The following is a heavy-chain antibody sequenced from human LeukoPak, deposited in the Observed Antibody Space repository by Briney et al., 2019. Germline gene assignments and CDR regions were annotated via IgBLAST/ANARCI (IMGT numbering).Heavy chain of an antibody. J-gene: IGHJ4*02. CDR2: IKQDGIDT. CDR3: ARDRGSSGWYRFDY. CDR1: GFTFSSYW. Sequence: GGSLRLSCAASGFTFSSYWMSWVRQAPGKGLEWVANIKQDGIDTYYVDSVKGRFTISRDNAKNSLYLQMNSLRAEDTALYYCARDRGSSGWYRFDYWGQGTLVTVSS. D-gene: IGHD6-19*01. V-gene: IGHV3-7*01.